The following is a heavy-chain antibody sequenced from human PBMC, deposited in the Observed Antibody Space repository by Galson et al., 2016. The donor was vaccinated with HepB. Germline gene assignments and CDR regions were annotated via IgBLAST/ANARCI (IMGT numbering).Heavy chain of an antibody. J-gene: IGHJ4*02. Sequence: QSGAEVKKPGESLRISCKGSGYTFTNYWIHWVRQMPGKGLEWMGKIDPGNANTNYSPSFQGHVTISVDKSISTAYLQWSSLKASDPAMYYCARPYYYHSGSYRDWGQGTLVTVSS. D-gene: IGHD3-10*01. V-gene: IGHV5-10-1*01. CDR3: ARPYYYHSGSYRD. CDR2: IDPGNANT. CDR1: GYTFTNYW.